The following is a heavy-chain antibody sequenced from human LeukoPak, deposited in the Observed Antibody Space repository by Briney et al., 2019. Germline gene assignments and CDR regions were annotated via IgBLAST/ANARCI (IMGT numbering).Heavy chain of an antibody. CDR1: GGSISSYY. CDR3: AVTGPTRADY. V-gene: IGHV4-59*08. CDR2: IYYSGST. D-gene: IGHD4-11*01. J-gene: IGHJ4*02. Sequence: PSETLSLTCTVSGGSISSYYWSWIRQPPGKGLEWIGYIYYSGSTNYNPSLKSRVTISVDTSKNRFSLKLSSVTAADTAVYYCAVTGPTRADYWGQGTLVTVSS.